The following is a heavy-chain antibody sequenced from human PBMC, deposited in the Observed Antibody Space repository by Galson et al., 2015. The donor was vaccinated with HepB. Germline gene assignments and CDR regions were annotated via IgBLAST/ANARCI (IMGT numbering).Heavy chain of an antibody. CDR3: AKDRGEAVADY. V-gene: IGHV3-30*18. J-gene: IGHJ4*02. CDR2: ISYDGSNK. CDR1: GFTFSSYG. D-gene: IGHD6-19*01. Sequence: SLRLSCAASGFTFSSYGMHWVRQAPGKGLEWVAVISYDGSNKYYADSVKGRFTISRDNSKNTLYLQMNSLRAEDTAVYYCAKDRGEAVADYWGQGTLVTVSS.